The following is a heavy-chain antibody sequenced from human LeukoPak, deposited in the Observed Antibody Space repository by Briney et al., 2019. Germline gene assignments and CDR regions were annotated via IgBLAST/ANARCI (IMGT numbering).Heavy chain of an antibody. CDR3: ASEIEYKFGYFS. V-gene: IGHV3-7*01. CDR1: GFTFSKYW. J-gene: IGHJ5*02. CDR2: IKKEDGSEK. Sequence: GRSLRLSCAASGFTFSKYWMSWVRQAPGKGLEWVANIKKEDGSEKNYVDSVKGRFTISRDNAKNSLYLQMNSLRVEDTAVYYCASEIEYKFGYFSWGQGTLVTVSS. D-gene: IGHD5-18*01.